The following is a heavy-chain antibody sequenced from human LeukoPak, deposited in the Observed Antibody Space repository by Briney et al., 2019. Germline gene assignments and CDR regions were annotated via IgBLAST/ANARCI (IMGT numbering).Heavy chain of an antibody. CDR2: ISGSGGST. Sequence: GGSLRLSCAASGFPFSSYAMSWFRQAPGKGLEWVSAISGSGGSTYYADSVKGRFTISRDNSKNTLYLQMNSLRAEDTAVYYCAKDVDIVATQFDYWGQGTLVTVSS. CDR1: GFPFSSYA. CDR3: AKDVDIVATQFDY. J-gene: IGHJ4*02. D-gene: IGHD5-12*01. V-gene: IGHV3-23*01.